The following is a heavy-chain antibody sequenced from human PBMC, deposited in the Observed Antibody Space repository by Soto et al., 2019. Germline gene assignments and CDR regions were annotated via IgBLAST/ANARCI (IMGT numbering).Heavy chain of an antibody. CDR2: ISSSSSTI. D-gene: IGHD1-7*01. J-gene: IGHJ5*02. V-gene: IGHV3-48*01. CDR1: GFTFSSYS. Sequence: GGSLRLSCAASGFTFSSYSMNWVRQAPGKGLEWVSYISSSSSTIYYADSVKGRFTISRDNAKNSLYLQMNSLRAEDTAVYYCARAGNWNYQFDWFDPWGQGTLVTVSS. CDR3: ARAGNWNYQFDWFDP.